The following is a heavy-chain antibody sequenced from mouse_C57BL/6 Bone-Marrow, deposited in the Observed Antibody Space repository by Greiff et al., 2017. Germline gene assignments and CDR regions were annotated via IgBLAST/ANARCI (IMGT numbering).Heavy chain of an antibody. V-gene: IGHV6-6*01. CDR1: GFTFSDAW. CDR2: IRNKANNHAT. J-gene: IGHJ3*01. D-gene: IGHD3-2*02. CDR3: TRSEPKTAKAAY. Sequence: EVMLVESGGGFVHPGGSLKLSCAASGFTFSDAWMDWVRQSPEKGLVWVTEIRNKANNHATYYAESGKGRFTISRDDSKSSVYLQMNRLRAEYTGFYYCTRSEPKTAKAAYWGQGTLVTVSA.